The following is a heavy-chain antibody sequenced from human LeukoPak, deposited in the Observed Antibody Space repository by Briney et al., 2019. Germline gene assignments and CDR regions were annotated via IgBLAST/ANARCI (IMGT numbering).Heavy chain of an antibody. CDR3: ARADYYGSGNFDY. V-gene: IGHV4-30-2*01. CDR1: GGSISSGGYS. CDR2: LYHSGST. D-gene: IGHD3-10*01. Sequence: PSQTLSLTCAVSGGSISSGGYSWSWIRQPPGKGLEWIGYLYHSGSTYYNPSLKSRVTISVDRSKNQFSLKLSSVTAADTAVYYCARADYYGSGNFDYWGQGTLVTVSS. J-gene: IGHJ4*02.